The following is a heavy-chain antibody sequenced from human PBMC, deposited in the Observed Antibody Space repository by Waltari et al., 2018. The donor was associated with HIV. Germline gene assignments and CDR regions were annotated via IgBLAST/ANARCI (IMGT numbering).Heavy chain of an antibody. J-gene: IGHJ2*01. V-gene: IGHV3-30*18. CDR2: ISYDGSNK. D-gene: IGHD3-22*01. CDR1: GFTFKTYG. CDR3: AKDISANYYDSQGGWYYDL. Sequence: QLQLVESGGGVVQPGRSLRLSCAASGFTFKTYGMHWVRQAPGKGRGWVAVISYDGSNKDYGDSVKGRFTISKDNSKSTLYLQMNSLRAEDTTVYYCAKDISANYYDSQGGWYYDLWGRGTLVTVSS.